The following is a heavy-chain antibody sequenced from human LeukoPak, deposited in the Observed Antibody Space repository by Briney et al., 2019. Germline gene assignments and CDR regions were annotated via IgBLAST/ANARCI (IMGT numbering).Heavy chain of an antibody. CDR2: ISSSSSYI. CDR3: ARLSWGYSYGFGNYYYYYMDV. Sequence: GGSLRLFCAASGYTFSSYSMNWVRQAPGKGLEWVSSISSSSSYIYYADSVKGRFTISRDNAKNSLYLQMNSLRAEDTAVYYCARLSWGYSYGFGNYYYYYMDVWGKGTTVTISS. J-gene: IGHJ6*03. V-gene: IGHV3-21*01. CDR1: GYTFSSYS. D-gene: IGHD5-18*01.